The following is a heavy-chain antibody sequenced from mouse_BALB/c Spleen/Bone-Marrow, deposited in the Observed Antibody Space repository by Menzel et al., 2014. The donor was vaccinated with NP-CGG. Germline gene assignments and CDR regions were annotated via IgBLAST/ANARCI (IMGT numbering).Heavy chain of an antibody. CDR3: AFGNYDFDY. V-gene: IGHV1-80*01. D-gene: IGHD2-1*01. J-gene: IGHJ2*01. Sequence: QVQLKESGAELVRPGSSVKISCKASGYAFSSYWMNWVKQRPGQGLEWIGQIYPGDGDTNYSGKFKGKATLTADESSNTAYMQLSSLTSEDSAVYFCAFGNYDFDYWGQGTTLTVSS. CDR1: GYAFSSYW. CDR2: IYPGDGDT.